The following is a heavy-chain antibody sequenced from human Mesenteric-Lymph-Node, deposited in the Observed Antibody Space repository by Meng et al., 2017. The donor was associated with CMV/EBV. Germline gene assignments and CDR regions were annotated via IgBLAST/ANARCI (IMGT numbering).Heavy chain of an antibody. CDR2: ISSSSSYI. J-gene: IGHJ4*02. CDR3: ARMTTDVDY. Sequence: GESLKISCAASGFTFSSYSMNWVRQAPGKGLEWVSSISSSSSYIYYADSVKGRFTISRDNAKNSLYLQMNSLRAEDTAVYYCARMTTDVDYWGQGTLVTVSS. D-gene: IGHD4-11*01. V-gene: IGHV3-21*04. CDR1: GFTFSSYS.